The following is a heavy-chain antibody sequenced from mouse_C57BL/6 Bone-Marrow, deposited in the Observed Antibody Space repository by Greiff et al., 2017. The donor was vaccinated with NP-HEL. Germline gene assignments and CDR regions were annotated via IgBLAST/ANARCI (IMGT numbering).Heavy chain of an antibody. D-gene: IGHD2-4*01. V-gene: IGHV5-17*01. J-gene: IGHJ3*01. Sequence: EVKLMESGGGLVKPGGSLKLSCAASGFTFSDSGMHWVRQAPEKGLEWVAYTSSGSSTIYYADTVKGRFTISRDNAKNTLFLQMTSLRSEDTAMCYCASGDYAWFAYWGQGTLVTVSA. CDR2: TSSGSSTI. CDR3: ASGDYAWFAY. CDR1: GFTFSDSG.